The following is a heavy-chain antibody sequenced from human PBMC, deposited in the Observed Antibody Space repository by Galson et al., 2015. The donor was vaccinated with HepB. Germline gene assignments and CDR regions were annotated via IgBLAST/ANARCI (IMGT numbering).Heavy chain of an antibody. CDR1: GFTFSNYA. CDR2: ISGSGATT. V-gene: IGHV3-23*01. D-gene: IGHD2-15*01. Sequence: SLRLSCAASGFTFSNYALNWVRQGPGKRLEWVAAISGSGATTYYAESVKGRITISRDNSKNTLHLEMNSLRADDTAVYYCAKANYPGYCSGERSGNCFPLYNFDCWGQGTLVTVSS. J-gene: IGHJ4*02. CDR3: AKANYPGYCSGERSGNCFPLYNFDC.